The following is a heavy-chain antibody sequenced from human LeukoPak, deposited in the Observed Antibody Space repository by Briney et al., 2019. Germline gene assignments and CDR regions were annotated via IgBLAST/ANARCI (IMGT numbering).Heavy chain of an antibody. CDR2: ISSSGSTI. J-gene: IGHJ4*02. D-gene: IGHD3-22*01. CDR3: ARAKYYYDSSGYFDY. V-gene: IGHV3-48*03. CDR1: GFTFSSYE. Sequence: GGSLRLSCAASGFTFSSYEMNWVRQAPGKGLEWVSYISSSGSTIYYADSVKGRFTISRDNAKNSLYPQMNSLRAEDTAVYYCARAKYYYDSSGYFDYWGQGTLVTVSS.